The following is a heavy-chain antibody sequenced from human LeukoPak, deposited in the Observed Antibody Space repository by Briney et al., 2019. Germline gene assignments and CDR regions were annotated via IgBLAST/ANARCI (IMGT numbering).Heavy chain of an antibody. V-gene: IGHV3-49*03. CDR1: GFTFGDYG. CDR3: TRGDYYNSSGYNWLIDY. J-gene: IGHJ4*02. Sequence: PGGSLRLSCIASGFTFGDYGMSWFRQAPGKGLEWVGFIRSKAYGGTTEYAASVQGRFSISREDSKCIAYLQMNSLRNEDTAVYYCTRGDYYNSSGYNWLIDYWGQGTLVTVSS. CDR2: IRSKAYGGTT. D-gene: IGHD3-22*01.